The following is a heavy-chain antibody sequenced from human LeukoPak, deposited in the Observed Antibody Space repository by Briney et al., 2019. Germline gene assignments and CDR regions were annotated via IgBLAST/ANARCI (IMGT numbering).Heavy chain of an antibody. CDR3: ARTIFGVKNNWFDP. D-gene: IGHD3-3*01. J-gene: IGHJ5*02. CDR1: GGTFSSYA. Sequence: ASVKVSCKASGGTFSSYAISWVRQAPGQGLEWMGGIIPIFGTANYAQKFQGRVTITTDESTSTAYMELSSLRSEDTAVYYCARTIFGVKNNWFDPWGQGTLVTVSS. V-gene: IGHV1-69*05. CDR2: IIPIFGTA.